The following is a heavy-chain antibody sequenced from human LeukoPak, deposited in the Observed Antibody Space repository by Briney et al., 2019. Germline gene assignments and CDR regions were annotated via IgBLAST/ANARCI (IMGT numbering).Heavy chain of an antibody. J-gene: IGHJ4*02. CDR3: ARDILGKSHTAMVTPLGY. CDR2: INPSGGST. D-gene: IGHD5-18*01. Sequence: AASVKVSCKASGYTFTSYYMHWVGQAPGQGLEWMGIINPSGGSTSYAQKFQGRVTMTRDTSTSTVYMELSSLRSEDTAVYYCARDILGKSHTAMVTPLGYWGQGTLVTVSS. V-gene: IGHV1-46*01. CDR1: GYTFTSYY.